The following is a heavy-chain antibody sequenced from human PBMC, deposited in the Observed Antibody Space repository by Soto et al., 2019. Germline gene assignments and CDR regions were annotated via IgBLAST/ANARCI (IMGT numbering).Heavy chain of an antibody. CDR1: GGSISSRSYY. CDR3: ARNYGDHSPYNFDY. CDR2: VYYSGRT. Sequence: SETLSLTCTVSGGSISSRSYYWGWIRQPPGKGLEWIGTVYYSGRTYYNPSLKSRVTISVDTSKNQISLKLNSVTAADTAVYYCARNYGDHSPYNFDYWGQGTLVTVSS. J-gene: IGHJ4*02. V-gene: IGHV4-39*01. D-gene: IGHD4-17*01.